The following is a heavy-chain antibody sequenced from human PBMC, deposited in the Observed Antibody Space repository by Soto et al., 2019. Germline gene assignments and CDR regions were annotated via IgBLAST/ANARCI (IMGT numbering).Heavy chain of an antibody. CDR2: IWYDGTQK. CDR3: ARAGGTTVTGLWHFDS. D-gene: IGHD4-17*01. J-gene: IGHJ4*02. V-gene: IGHV3-33*01. Sequence: QVQLEESGGGVVQPGRSLRLSCEASGFTFNTYSMHWVRQPPGKGLEWQAAIWYDGTQKYYADSVKGRFIISRDNSKNTLYLEMNSLRAEDTAVYYCARAGGTTVTGLWHFDSWGQGTLVTVSS. CDR1: GFTFNTYS.